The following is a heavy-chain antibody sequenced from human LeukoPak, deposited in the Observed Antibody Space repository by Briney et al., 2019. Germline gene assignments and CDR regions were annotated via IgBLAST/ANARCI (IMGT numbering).Heavy chain of an antibody. J-gene: IGHJ4*02. CDR3: AREPHYYDSSGSADY. V-gene: IGHV1-2*02. CDR1: GYTFTGYY. CDR2: IKPNSGGT. Sequence: ASVKVSCKASGYTFTGYYMHWVRQAPGQGLEWMGWIKPNSGGTNYAQKFQGRVTMTRDTSISTAYMELSRLRSDDPAVYYCAREPHYYDSSGSADYWGQGTLVTVSS. D-gene: IGHD3-22*01.